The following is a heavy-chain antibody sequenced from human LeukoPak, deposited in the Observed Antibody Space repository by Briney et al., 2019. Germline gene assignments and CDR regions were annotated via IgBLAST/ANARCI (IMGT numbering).Heavy chain of an antibody. CDR2: IYYSGST. D-gene: IGHD6-13*01. V-gene: IGHV4-39*01. CDR1: GGSISSSSYY. Sequence: SETLSLTCTVSGGSISSSSYYWGWIRQPPGKGLEWIGSIYYSGSTYYNPSLKSRVTISVDTSKNQSSLKLSSVTAADTAVYYCARQQLVPYNWFDPWGQGTLVTVSS. J-gene: IGHJ5*02. CDR3: ARQQLVPYNWFDP.